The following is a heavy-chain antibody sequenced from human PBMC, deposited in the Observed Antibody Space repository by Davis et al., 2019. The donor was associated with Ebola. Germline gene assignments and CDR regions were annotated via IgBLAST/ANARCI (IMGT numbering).Heavy chain of an antibody. CDR2: ISHHNGYT. CDR1: GGSCSDYF. D-gene: IGHD4-17*01. V-gene: IGHV4-34*01. J-gene: IGHJ5*01. CDR3: ARTTKTNIEDSGLGYNSFDS. Sequence: SETLSLTCAVYGGSCSDYFWSWIRQPPQKGLEWIGEISHHNGYTNYNPSLRSRVAISVDSSKNQFSLKINSVTAADTATYYCARTTKTNIEDSGLGYNSFDSWGQGVLVSVSS.